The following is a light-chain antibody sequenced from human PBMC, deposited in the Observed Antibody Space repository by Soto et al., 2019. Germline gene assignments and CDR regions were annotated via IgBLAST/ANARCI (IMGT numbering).Light chain of an antibody. CDR1: SSDVGSYNF. J-gene: IGLJ1*01. CDR3: CSYAGSSTWV. CDR2: EGS. Sequence: QSALTQPASVSGSPGQSITISCTGTSSDVGSYNFVSWYQQHPGKAPKLMIYEGSKRPSGVSNRFSGSKSGNTASLTISGLQAEDEADYYCCSYAGSSTWVFGTGTQPTVL. V-gene: IGLV2-23*01.